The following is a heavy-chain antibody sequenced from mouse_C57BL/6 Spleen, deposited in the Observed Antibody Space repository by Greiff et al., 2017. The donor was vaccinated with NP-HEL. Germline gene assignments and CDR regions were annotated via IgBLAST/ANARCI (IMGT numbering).Heavy chain of an antibody. J-gene: IGHJ3*01. CDR3: TREGDYYGSKFAY. V-gene: IGHV1-15*01. D-gene: IGHD1-1*01. Sequence: QVQLQQSGAELVRPGASVTLSCKASGYTFTDYEMHWVKQTPVHGLEWIGAIDPETGGTAYNQKFKGKAILTADKSSSTAYMELRSLTSEDSAVYYCTREGDYYGSKFAYWGQGTLVTVSA. CDR1: GYTFTDYE. CDR2: IDPETGGT.